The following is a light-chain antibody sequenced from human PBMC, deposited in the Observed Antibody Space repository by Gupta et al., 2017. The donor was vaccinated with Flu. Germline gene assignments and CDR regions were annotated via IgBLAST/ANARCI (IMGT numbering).Light chain of an antibody. J-gene: IGKJ1*01. CDR1: QSVLYSSTNQNY. Sequence: DIVMTQSPDSLAVSLGERATINCKSSQSVLYSSTNQNYLSWYQQKPRQPPKLLIYWASTRESGVPDRFSGSGSGTDFTLTISSLQAEDVAVYYCQQYYSSPQTFSQGTKVEIK. CDR2: WAS. V-gene: IGKV4-1*01. CDR3: QQYYSSPQT.